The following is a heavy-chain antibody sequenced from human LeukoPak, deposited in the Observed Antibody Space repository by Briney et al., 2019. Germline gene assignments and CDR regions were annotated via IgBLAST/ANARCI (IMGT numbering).Heavy chain of an antibody. J-gene: IGHJ4*02. V-gene: IGHV1-18*01. Sequence: ASVKVSCTASGYSFNMYGVSWVRQTPGQGLEWIGWISAYNGNTNYAQNLQDRVTMTTDTSTTTAYMELRSLTSDDTAVYYCARDSLSGTFDYWGQGTLIIVTS. CDR2: ISAYNGNT. D-gene: IGHD2-15*01. CDR3: ARDSLSGTFDY. CDR1: GYSFNMYG.